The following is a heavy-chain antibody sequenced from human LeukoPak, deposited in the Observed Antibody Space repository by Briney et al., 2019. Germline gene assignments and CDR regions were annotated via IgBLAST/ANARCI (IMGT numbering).Heavy chain of an antibody. V-gene: IGHV3-64D*09. CDR3: VRRTANHFDY. CDR1: GFTHSSNA. CDR2: ISYNGGST. J-gene: IGHJ4*02. Sequence: GGSLRLSCSASGFTHSSNAMHWVRQAPGKGLEYVSAISYNGGSTYYADSVKGRFTISRDNSKNTLYLQMSSLRAEDTAVFYCVRRTANHFDYWGQGTLVTVSS. D-gene: IGHD2-21*02.